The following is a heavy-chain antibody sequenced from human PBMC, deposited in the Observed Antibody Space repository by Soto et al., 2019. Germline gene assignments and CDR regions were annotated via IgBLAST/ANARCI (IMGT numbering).Heavy chain of an antibody. D-gene: IGHD3-10*01. CDR2: IDYSGAT. Sequence: SETLSLTCSVSGGSIRKYYWSWIRQPPGKGLEWIGYIDYSGATNYNPSLESRVTMSVDTSTNQFSLKLSSVTAADTAVYYCARGYYYGSGSDPTAYYYGMDVWGQGTTVTVSS. J-gene: IGHJ6*02. CDR1: GGSIRKYY. CDR3: ARGYYYGSGSDPTAYYYGMDV. V-gene: IGHV4-59*12.